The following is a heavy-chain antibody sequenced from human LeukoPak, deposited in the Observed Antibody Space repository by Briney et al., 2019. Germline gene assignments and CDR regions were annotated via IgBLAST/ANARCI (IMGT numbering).Heavy chain of an antibody. CDR1: GYSISSGYY. V-gene: IGHV4-38-2*01. CDR3: ARVGGYDILTGYYPLPFDY. CDR2: IYHSGST. D-gene: IGHD3-9*01. J-gene: IGHJ4*02. Sequence: PSETLSLTCAVSGYSISSGYYWGWIRQPPGRGLEWIGSIYHSGSTYNNPSLKSRVTISVDTSKNQFSLKLSSVTAADTAVYYCARVGGYDILTGYYPLPFDYWGQGTLVTVSS.